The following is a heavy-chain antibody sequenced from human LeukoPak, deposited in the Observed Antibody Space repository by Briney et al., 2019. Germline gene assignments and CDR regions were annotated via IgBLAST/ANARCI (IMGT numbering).Heavy chain of an antibody. D-gene: IGHD5-18*01. J-gene: IGHJ4*02. V-gene: IGHV3-30*02. CDR1: GFTFSSYG. Sequence: GGSLRLSCAASGFTFSSYGMHWVRQAPGKGLEWVAFIRYDGSNKYYADSVKGRFTISRDNSKNTLYLQMNSLRAEDTAVYYCAKDQRGYSYGRHGFDYWGQGTLVTVSS. CDR2: IRYDGSNK. CDR3: AKDQRGYSYGRHGFDY.